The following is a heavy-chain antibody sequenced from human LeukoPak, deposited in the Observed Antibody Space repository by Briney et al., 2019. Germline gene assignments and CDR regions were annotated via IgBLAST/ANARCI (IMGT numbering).Heavy chain of an antibody. V-gene: IGHV3-48*01. CDR1: GFTFSSYS. CDR3: AYNPKRPY. Sequence: GGSLRLSCAASGFTFSSYSMNWVRQAPGKGLEWVSYISSSSSTIYYADSVKGRFTISRDNAKNSPYLQMNSLRAEDTAVYYCAYNPKRPYWGQGTLVTVSS. D-gene: IGHD1-14*01. J-gene: IGHJ4*02. CDR2: ISSSSSTI.